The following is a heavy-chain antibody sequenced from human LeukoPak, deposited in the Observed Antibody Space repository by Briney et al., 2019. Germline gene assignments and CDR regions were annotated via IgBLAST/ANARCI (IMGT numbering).Heavy chain of an antibody. J-gene: IGHJ4*02. CDR2: ISGSGGST. D-gene: IGHD3-10*01. Sequence: GGSLRLSCAASGLTFSSYAMSWVRQAPGKGLEWVSAISGSGGSTYYADSVKGRFTISRDNSKNTLYLQMNSLRAEDTAVYYCARELVRGVISGGIDYWGQGTLVTVSS. CDR3: ARELVRGVISGGIDY. CDR1: GLTFSSYA. V-gene: IGHV3-23*01.